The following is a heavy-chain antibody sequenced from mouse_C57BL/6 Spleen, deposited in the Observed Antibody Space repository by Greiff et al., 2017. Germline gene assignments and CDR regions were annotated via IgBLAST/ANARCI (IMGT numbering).Heavy chain of an antibody. D-gene: IGHD4-1*01. J-gene: IGHJ4*01. CDR1: GYTFTSYW. CDR2: IDPSDSYT. Sequence: QVHVKQPGAELVKPGASVKLSCNASGYTFTSYWMQWVKQRPGQGLEWIGEIDPSDSYTNYNQKFKGKATLTVDTSSSTAYMQLSSLTSEDSAVYYCARSPLGRYAMDYWGQGTSVTVS. CDR3: ARSPLGRYAMDY. V-gene: IGHV1-50*01.